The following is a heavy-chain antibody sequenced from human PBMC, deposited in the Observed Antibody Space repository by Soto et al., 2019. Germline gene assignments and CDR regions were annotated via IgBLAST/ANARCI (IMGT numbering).Heavy chain of an antibody. Sequence: PSETLSLTCTVSGGSISSYYWSWIRQPPGKGLEWIGYIYYSGSTNYNPSLKSRVTISVDTSKNQFSLKLSSVTAADTAVYYCARDRYYDSSGYYYVLDYWGQGTLVTVSS. CDR3: ARDRYYDSSGYYYVLDY. CDR2: IYYSGST. V-gene: IGHV4-59*01. J-gene: IGHJ4*02. CDR1: GGSISSYY. D-gene: IGHD3-22*01.